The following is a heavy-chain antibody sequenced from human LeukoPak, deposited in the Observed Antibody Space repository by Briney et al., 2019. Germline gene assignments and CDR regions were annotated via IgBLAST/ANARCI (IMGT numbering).Heavy chain of an antibody. Sequence: ASVRVSCKASGYNFPSFDINWVRQATGQGLEWMGWMNPTSGNTGYAQKFQGRVTMTRNTSTTTAYMELSSLRSEDTAVYYCARVTRYYYGVDVWGQGTTVTVSS. J-gene: IGHJ6*02. CDR2: MNPTSGNT. CDR1: GYNFPSFD. CDR3: ARVTRYYYGVDV. V-gene: IGHV1-8*01.